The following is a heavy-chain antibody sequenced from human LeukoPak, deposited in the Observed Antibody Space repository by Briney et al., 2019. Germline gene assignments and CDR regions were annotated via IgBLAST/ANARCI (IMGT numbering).Heavy chain of an antibody. CDR1: GFTFSSYG. Sequence: TGGSLRRSCAASGFTFSSYGMNWVRQAPGKGLEWVSYISTRSSAKYYADSVKGRFTISKDNAKKSLYLQMDSLRAEDTAVYYCARAYCSSTSCFEWGQGTLVTVSS. V-gene: IGHV3-48*01. CDR2: ISTRSSAK. CDR3: ARAYCSSTSCFE. D-gene: IGHD2-2*01. J-gene: IGHJ4*02.